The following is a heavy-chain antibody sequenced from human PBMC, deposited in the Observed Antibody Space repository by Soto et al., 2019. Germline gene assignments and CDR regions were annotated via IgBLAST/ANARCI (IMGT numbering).Heavy chain of an antibody. CDR1: GYSFTSYW. V-gene: IGHV5-10-1*01. D-gene: IGHD2-2*01. CDR3: ARHLGYQLLFGMDV. J-gene: IGHJ6*02. Sequence: GESLKISCKGSGYSFTSYWISWVRQMPGKGLEWMGRIDPSDSYTNYSPSFQGHVTISADKSISTAYLQWSSLKASGTAMYYCARHLGYQLLFGMDVWGQGTTVTVSS. CDR2: IDPSDSYT.